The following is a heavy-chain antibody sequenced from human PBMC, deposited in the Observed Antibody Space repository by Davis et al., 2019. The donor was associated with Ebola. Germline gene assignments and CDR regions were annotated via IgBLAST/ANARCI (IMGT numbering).Heavy chain of an antibody. D-gene: IGHD6-19*01. CDR3: ARELAVAYFDY. Sequence: PGGSLRLSCAASGFSFSSYTMNWVRQAPGKGLEWVSSISSSGNYIYQTDSLKGRFIISRDNAKNSLYLQMNSLRAEDTAVYYCARELAVAYFDYWGQGTLVTVSS. CDR1: GFSFSSYT. J-gene: IGHJ4*02. V-gene: IGHV3-21*01. CDR2: ISSSGNYI.